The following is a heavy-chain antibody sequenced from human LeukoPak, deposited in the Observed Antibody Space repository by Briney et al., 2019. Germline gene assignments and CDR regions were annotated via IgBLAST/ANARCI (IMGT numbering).Heavy chain of an antibody. Sequence: SETLSLTCAVYGGSFNGYYWGWIRQPPGKGLEWVGSVFHSGNTYYNPSLKSRLTISADTSKNQFSLTLTSVTAADTAVYYCARDRSVGVLPAPPFDFWGQGTLVTVSS. CDR1: GGSFNGYY. J-gene: IGHJ4*02. CDR2: VFHSGNT. CDR3: ARDRSVGVLPAPPFDF. D-gene: IGHD6-6*01. V-gene: IGHV4-38-2*02.